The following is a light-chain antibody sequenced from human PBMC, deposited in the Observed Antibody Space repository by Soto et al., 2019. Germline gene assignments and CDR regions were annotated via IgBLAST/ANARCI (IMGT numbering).Light chain of an antibody. V-gene: IGLV2-8*01. CDR3: SSFADSPVV. J-gene: IGLJ2*01. CDR2: EVT. CDR1: SSDIGTYNY. Sequence: QSALTQPPSASGSLGQSVTISCTGTSSDIGTYNYVSWYQHHPGKAPKLIIYEVTKRPSGVPDRFSGSKSGNTASLTVSGLQAEDEDDYYCSSFADSPVVFGGGTKLTVL.